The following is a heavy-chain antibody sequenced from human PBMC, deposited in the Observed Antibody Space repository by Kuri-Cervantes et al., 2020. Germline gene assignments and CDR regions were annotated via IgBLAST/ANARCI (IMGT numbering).Heavy chain of an antibody. CDR2: ISWNSGSI. D-gene: IGHD4-17*01. V-gene: IGHV3-9*01. CDR3: ARGHDYGDYGNGFDI. CDR1: GFTCDDYG. Sequence: SLKISCAASGFTCDDYGIHWVRQAPGKGREWVSGISWNSGSIGYADSVKGRFTISRDNAKNSLYLQMNRLRAEDTAVYYCARGHDYGDYGNGFDIWGQGTMVTVSS. J-gene: IGHJ3*02.